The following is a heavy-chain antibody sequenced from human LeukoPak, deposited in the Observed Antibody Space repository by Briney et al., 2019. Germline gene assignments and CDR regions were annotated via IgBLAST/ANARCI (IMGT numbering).Heavy chain of an antibody. V-gene: IGHV4-61*01. J-gene: IGHJ6*02. CDR2: MHHSGST. CDR3: AGEEVGDNYGMDV. CDR1: GGSVSSGTSY. Sequence: SETLSLTCTVSGGSVSSGTSYWSWIRQPPGKGLEWIGYMHHSGSTSYSPSLKTRVTISVDTSKNQFSLKLSSVTAADTAVYYCAGEEVGDNYGMDVWGEGTTVTVSS. D-gene: IGHD1-26*01.